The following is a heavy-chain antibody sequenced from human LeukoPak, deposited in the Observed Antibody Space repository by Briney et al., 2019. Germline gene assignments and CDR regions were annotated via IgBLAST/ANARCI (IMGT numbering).Heavy chain of an antibody. J-gene: IGHJ4*02. Sequence: SETLSLTCTVSGGSISSSSYYWGWVRQPPGKGLEWIGSIYYSGSTYYNPSLKSRVTISVGTSKNQFSLKLRSVTAADTAVYYCARHRSNYYGSGISYFDYWGQGTLVTVSS. V-gene: IGHV4-39*01. CDR3: ARHRSNYYGSGISYFDY. CDR1: GGSISSSSYY. D-gene: IGHD3-10*01. CDR2: IYYSGST.